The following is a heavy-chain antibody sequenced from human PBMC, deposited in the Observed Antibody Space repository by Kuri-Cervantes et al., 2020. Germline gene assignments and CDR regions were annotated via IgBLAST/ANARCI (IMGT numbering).Heavy chain of an antibody. J-gene: IGHJ4*02. D-gene: IGHD1-26*01. Sequence: LRLSCAVSGGSISSGGYSWSWIRQPLGKGLEWIGYIYHSGSTYYNPSLKSRVTISVDRSKNQFSLKLSSVTAADTAVYYCATGKWELLGAGFDYWGQGTLVTVSS. CDR2: IYHSGST. V-gene: IGHV4-30-2*01. CDR1: GGSISSGGYS. CDR3: ATGKWELLGAGFDY.